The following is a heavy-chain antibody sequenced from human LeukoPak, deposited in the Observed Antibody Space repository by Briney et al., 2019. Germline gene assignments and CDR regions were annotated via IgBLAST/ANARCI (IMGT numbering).Heavy chain of an antibody. V-gene: IGHV3-15*07. CDR1: GFPFTNSW. D-gene: IGHD3-9*01. Sequence: GALELSLSASGFPFTNSWMHWGRPAPGKGLEWGRRIKTKSEGGTKDYAAPVGGRFTISRDDSENTLYLQMNSLKTEDTALYYCSTDQGGDILTGCWGQGTLVTVSS. J-gene: IGHJ4*02. CDR2: IKTKSEGGTK. CDR3: STDQGGDILTGC.